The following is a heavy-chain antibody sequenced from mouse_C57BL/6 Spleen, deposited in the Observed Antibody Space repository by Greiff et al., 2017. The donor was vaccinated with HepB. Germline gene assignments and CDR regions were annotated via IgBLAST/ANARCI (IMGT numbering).Heavy chain of an antibody. V-gene: IGHV14-2*01. J-gene: IGHJ1*03. CDR3: ARPDDGSSYYWYVDV. CDR2: IDPEDGET. CDR1: GFNLKDYY. Sequence: EVQLQQSGAELVKPGASAKLSCTASGFNLKDYYMHWVKQRTEQGLEWIGRIDPEDGETKYAPKLQGKATITAATSSNTAHLQLSSLTSEDTAVYYCARPDDGSSYYWYVDVWGTGTTVTVSS. D-gene: IGHD1-1*01.